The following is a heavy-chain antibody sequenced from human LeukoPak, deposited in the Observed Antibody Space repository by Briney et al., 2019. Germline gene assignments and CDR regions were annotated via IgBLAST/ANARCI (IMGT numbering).Heavy chain of an antibody. J-gene: IGHJ4*02. CDR2: MNPNSGNT. V-gene: IGHV1-8*01. CDR1: GYTFTSYD. D-gene: IGHD3-22*01. CDR3: AINYYDSSGYPYYFDY. Sequence: ASVKVSCKASGYTFTSYDINWVRQATGQGLEWMGRMNPNSGNTGYAQKFQGRVTMTRNTSISTAYMELSSLRSEDTAVYYCAINYYDSSGYPYYFDYWGQGTLVTVSS.